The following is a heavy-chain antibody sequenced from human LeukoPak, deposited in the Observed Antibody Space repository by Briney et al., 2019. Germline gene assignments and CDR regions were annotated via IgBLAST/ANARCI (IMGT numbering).Heavy chain of an antibody. CDR1: GFTFSDYY. CDR2: IYSGGST. J-gene: IGHJ4*02. CDR3: ARVLRYFDWLPFDY. D-gene: IGHD3-9*01. V-gene: IGHV3-66*01. Sequence: GGSLRLSCAASGFTFSDYYMSWIRQAPGKGLEWVSVIYSGGSTYYADSVKGRFTISRDNSKNTLYLQMNSLRAEDTAVYYCARVLRYFDWLPFDYWGQGTLVTVSS.